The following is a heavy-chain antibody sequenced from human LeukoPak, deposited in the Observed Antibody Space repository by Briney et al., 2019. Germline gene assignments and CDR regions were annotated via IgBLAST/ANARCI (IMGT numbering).Heavy chain of an antibody. D-gene: IGHD3-10*01. J-gene: IGHJ5*02. CDR1: GGSISSYY. V-gene: IGHV4-59*01. Sequence: SETLSLTCIVSGGSISSYYWSRIRQPPGKGLEWIGNIYYSGSTNYHPSLKSRVTISVDTSKNQFSLKLTSVTAADTAVYYCARSLLSAGSGSYGFDPWGQGTLVTVSS. CDR3: ARSLLSAGSGSYGFDP. CDR2: IYYSGST.